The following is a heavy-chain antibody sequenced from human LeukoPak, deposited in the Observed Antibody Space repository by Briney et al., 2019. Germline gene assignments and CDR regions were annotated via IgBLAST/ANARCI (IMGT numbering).Heavy chain of an antibody. CDR3: ARGSNYDFWSGYSNYYFDY. CDR2: IIPIFGTA. D-gene: IGHD3-3*01. CDR1: GGTFSSYA. Sequence: SVKVSCKASGGTFSSYAISWVRQAPGQGLEWMGGIIPIFGTANYAQKSQGRVTVTADESTSTAYMEPSSLRSEDTAVYYCARGSNYDFWSGYSNYYFDYWGQGTLVTVSS. V-gene: IGHV1-69*13. J-gene: IGHJ4*02.